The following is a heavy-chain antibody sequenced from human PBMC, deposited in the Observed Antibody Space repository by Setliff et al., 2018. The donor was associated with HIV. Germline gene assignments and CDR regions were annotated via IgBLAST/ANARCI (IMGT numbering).Heavy chain of an antibody. CDR2: VHYSGRT. CDR3: ARDRSKYGTGSSAYNWFDP. CDR1: GGSISGYY. J-gene: IGHJ5*02. V-gene: IGHV4-34*01. Sequence: SETLSLTCAAYGGSISGYYWSWIRQTPGKGLEWIGEVHYSGRTAYNPSLQSRVAISVDMYRNQFFLRLNSVTAADTAVYFCARDRSKYGTGSSAYNWFDPWGPGTLVTVSS. D-gene: IGHD3-16*01.